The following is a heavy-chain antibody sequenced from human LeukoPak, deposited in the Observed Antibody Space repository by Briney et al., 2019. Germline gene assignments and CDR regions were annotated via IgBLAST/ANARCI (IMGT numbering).Heavy chain of an antibody. CDR2: FHNSGTS. Sequence: SETLSLTCTVSDDSISDYYRGWIRQPPGKGLEWIGYFHNSGTSTYSPSLKSRVTISADTSKNQFSLKLNSLTTADTAVYYCTRGAGWLIDYWGQGILVTVSS. CDR1: DDSISDYY. CDR3: TRGAGWLIDY. J-gene: IGHJ4*02. D-gene: IGHD3-16*01. V-gene: IGHV4-59*01.